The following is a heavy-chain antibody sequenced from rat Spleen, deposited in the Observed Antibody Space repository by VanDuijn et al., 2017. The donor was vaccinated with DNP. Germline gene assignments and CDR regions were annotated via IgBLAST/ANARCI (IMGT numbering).Heavy chain of an antibody. J-gene: IGHJ3*01. CDR3: ASGTTTWFAY. CDR1: GFSLTGYN. D-gene: IGHD1-10*01. Sequence: QVQLTESGPGLVQPSETLSLTCAVSGFSLTGYNVHWVRQPPGKVLEWIAAISSGGDTYYNSALKSRLSISRDTSKSQVFLQMNSLQTEDTAMYFCASGTTTWFAYWGQGTLVTVSS. V-gene: IGHV2S12*01. CDR2: ISSGGDT.